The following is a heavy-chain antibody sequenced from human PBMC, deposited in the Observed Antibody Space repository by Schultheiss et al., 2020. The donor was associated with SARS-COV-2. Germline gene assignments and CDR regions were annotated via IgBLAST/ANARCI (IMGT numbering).Heavy chain of an antibody. D-gene: IGHD2-2*01. CDR1: GGSFSGYY. CDR3: ARGVVVVPDAFDI. V-gene: IGHV4-34*01. CDR2: INHSGST. Sequence: SETLSLTCAVYGGSFSGYYWSWIRQPPGKGLEWIGEINHSGSTNYNPSLKSRVTISVDTSKNQFSLKLSSVTAADTAVYYCARGVVVVPDAFDIWGQGTMVTVSS. J-gene: IGHJ3*02.